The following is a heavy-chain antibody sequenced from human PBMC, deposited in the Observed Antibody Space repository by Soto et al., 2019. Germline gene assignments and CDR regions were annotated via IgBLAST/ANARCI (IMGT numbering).Heavy chain of an antibody. D-gene: IGHD2-15*01. V-gene: IGHV3-48*03. J-gene: IGHJ4*02. Sequence: EVQRVESGGGLVQPGGSLRLSCAASGFTFSSYEMNWVRQAPGKGLEWVSYISTGGRTIHYADSVKGRFTLSRDNAKNSLYLQMHSLRAEDTGVYYCARVASGHYLDYWVQGALVTVSS. CDR3: ARVASGHYLDY. CDR2: ISTGGRTI. CDR1: GFTFSSYE.